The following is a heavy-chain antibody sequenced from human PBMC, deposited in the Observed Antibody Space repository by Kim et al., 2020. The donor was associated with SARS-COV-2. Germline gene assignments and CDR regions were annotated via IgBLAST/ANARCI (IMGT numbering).Heavy chain of an antibody. V-gene: IGHV1-3*01. D-gene: IGHD3-16*01. CDR3: ARDRYDYIWGSYRVMDV. Sequence: FQGRVTITRDKSASTAYMELSSLRSEDTAVYYCARDRYDYIWGSYRVMDVWGQGTTVTVSS. J-gene: IGHJ6*02.